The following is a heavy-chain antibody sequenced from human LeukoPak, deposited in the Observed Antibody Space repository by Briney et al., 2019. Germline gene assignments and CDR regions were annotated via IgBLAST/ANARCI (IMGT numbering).Heavy chain of an antibody. V-gene: IGHV3-21*01. CDR1: GFTFSIYS. J-gene: IGHJ6*03. D-gene: IGHD3-3*01. Sequence: PGGSLRPSCAASGFTFSIYSMNWVRQAPGKGLEWVSSISRSSSYIYYAGSVMGRFTISRDIAKNSLHLQMDSLRAEDTAVYYCARAGGYYNLGYMDVWGKGTTVTVSS. CDR2: ISRSSSYI. CDR3: ARAGGYYNLGYMDV.